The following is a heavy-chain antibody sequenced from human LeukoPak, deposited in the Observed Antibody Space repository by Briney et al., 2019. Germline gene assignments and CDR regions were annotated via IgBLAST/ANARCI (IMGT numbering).Heavy chain of an antibody. J-gene: IGHJ4*02. CDR1: GYTFTGPY. V-gene: IGHV1-2*02. CDR2: INPNSGGT. CDR3: ARSTGYSSGWYGY. Sequence: ASLKVSCKASGYTFTGPYIHWMRQAPGQGPEWMGWINPNSGGTNYAQKLQGRVTMTTDTSTSTAYMELRSLRSDDTAVYYCARSTGYSSGWYGYWGQGTLVTVSS. D-gene: IGHD6-19*01.